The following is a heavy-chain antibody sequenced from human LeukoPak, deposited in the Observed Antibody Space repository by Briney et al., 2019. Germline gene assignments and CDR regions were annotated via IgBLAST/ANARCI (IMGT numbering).Heavy chain of an antibody. J-gene: IGHJ4*02. D-gene: IGHD3-10*01. V-gene: IGHV4-38-2*02. CDR2: IYHSGST. CDR1: GYSISSGYY. CDR3: ARDLRDYYGSGSYQLDY. Sequence: KSSETLSLTCAVSGYSISSGYYWGWIRQPPGKGLEWIGSIYHSGSTYYNPSLKSRVTLSVDTSKNQFSLKLSSVTAADTAVYYCARDLRDYYGSGSYQLDYWGQGTLVTVSS.